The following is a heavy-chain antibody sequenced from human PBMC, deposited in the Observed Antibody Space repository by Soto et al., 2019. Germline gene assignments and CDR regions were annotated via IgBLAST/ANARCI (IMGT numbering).Heavy chain of an antibody. CDR2: INPNGGST. CDR1: GYTFINYY. J-gene: IGHJ6*03. Sequence: QVQLVQSGAEVKKPGASVKVSCKASGYTFINYYIHWVRQPPGQGLEWMGGINPNGGSTVHAQKFHGRVTLTRDTSMSTVYVELSSLRSHNTAVYFCVRATAARQRDYSYHYYLHIWGKGTTVTVSS. CDR3: VRATAARQRDYSYHYYLHI. D-gene: IGHD6-6*01. V-gene: IGHV1-46*03.